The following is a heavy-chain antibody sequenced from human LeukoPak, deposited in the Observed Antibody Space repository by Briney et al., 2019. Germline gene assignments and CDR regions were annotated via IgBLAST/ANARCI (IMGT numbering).Heavy chain of an antibody. Sequence: PSETLSLTCAVSGGSISSGGYSWSWIRQPPGKGLEWIGYIYHSGSTYYNPSLKSRVTISVDRSKNQFSLKLSSVTAADTAVYYCARARYCSSTSCYNYYYGMDVWGQGTTVTVSS. J-gene: IGHJ6*02. V-gene: IGHV4-30-2*01. CDR2: IYHSGST. D-gene: IGHD2-2*02. CDR1: GGSISSGGYS. CDR3: ARARYCSSTSCYNYYYGMDV.